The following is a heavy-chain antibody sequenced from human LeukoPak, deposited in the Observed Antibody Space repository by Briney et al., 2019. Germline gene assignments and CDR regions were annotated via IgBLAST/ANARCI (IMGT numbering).Heavy chain of an antibody. V-gene: IGHV3-74*01. D-gene: IGHD5-18*01. J-gene: IGHJ4*02. CDR3: ARGSGYSYGAVGY. CDR2: INSDGSST. Sequence: GGSLRLSCAASGFTFSTYVMNWVRQAPGKGLVWVSRINSDGSSTSYADSVKGRFTISRDNAKNTLYLQMNSLRAEDTAVYYCARGSGYSYGAVGYWGQGTLVTVSS. CDR1: GFTFSTYV.